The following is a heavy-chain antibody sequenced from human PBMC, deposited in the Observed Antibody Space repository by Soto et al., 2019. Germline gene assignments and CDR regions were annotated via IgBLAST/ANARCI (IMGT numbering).Heavy chain of an antibody. V-gene: IGHV3-48*02. CDR3: VRDYSFGFDQ. CDR1: GFTFSSYS. J-gene: IGHJ4*02. D-gene: IGHD6-13*01. CDR2: IWSASNI. Sequence: EVQLVESGGGLAQPGGSLRLSCAASGFTFSSYSVNWVRQAPGKGLEWVYNIWSASNINYADSVKGRFTVSRDNAKNSMSRLINGPRDEDTAVYYCVRDYSFGFDQWGQGILVTVSS.